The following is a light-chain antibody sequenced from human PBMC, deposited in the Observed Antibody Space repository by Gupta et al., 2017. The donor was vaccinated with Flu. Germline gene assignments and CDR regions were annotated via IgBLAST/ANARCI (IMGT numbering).Light chain of an antibody. CDR3: HQDANSPRT. CDR1: QTVTSSH. J-gene: IGKJ1*01. V-gene: IGKV3-20*01. Sequence: EIVLTQSPGTLSLSPGERATLSCRASQTVTSSHLAWYQQKPGQAPRLLIYGASTRATGIPDRFSGSGSGTDFTLTISRLEPEDFAVYYCHQDANSPRTFGQGTKVEIK. CDR2: GAS.